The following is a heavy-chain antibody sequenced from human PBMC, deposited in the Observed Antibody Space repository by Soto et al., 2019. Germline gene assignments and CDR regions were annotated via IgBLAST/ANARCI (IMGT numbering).Heavy chain of an antibody. Sequence: ASVKVSCKASGYTFTSYGISWVRQAPGQGLEWMGWISAYNGNTNYAQKLQGRVTMTTDTSTSTAYMELRSLRSDDTAVYYCAREGTYDSSGYLDQSGYYYYYGMDVWGQGTTVTVSS. CDR1: GYTFTSYG. CDR3: AREGTYDSSGYLDQSGYYYYYGMDV. V-gene: IGHV1-18*01. D-gene: IGHD3-22*01. CDR2: ISAYNGNT. J-gene: IGHJ6*02.